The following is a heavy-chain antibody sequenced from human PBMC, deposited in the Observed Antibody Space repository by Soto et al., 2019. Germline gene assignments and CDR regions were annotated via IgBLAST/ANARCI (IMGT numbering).Heavy chain of an antibody. CDR1: GXTFSSYS. D-gene: IGHD2-15*01. V-gene: IGHV3-30-3*01. Sequence: GSLRLSCAASGXTFSSYSMDGVRQAPGKGLEVVAVISYDGSNKYYADSVKCRFTISRDNSKNTLYLQMNRLRAGDTAVYYCAREALGYCSGGSCSLRNAFDIWGQGTMVTVSS. CDR3: AREALGYCSGGSCSLRNAFDI. J-gene: IGHJ3*02. CDR2: ISYDGSNK.